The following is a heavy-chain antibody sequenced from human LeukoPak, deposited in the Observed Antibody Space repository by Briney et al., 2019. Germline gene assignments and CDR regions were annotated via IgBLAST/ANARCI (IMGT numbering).Heavy chain of an antibody. J-gene: IGHJ3*02. Sequence: PGGSLRLSCAASGFTLSNYGIHWVRQAPGKGLEWVAVISYDGSNKYYADSVKGRFTISRDNSKNTLYLQMNNLRAEDTAMFYCATSMAQDVDAFHIWGQGTMVTVSS. CDR1: GFTLSNYG. V-gene: IGHV3-30*03. CDR3: ATSMAQDVDAFHI. CDR2: ISYDGSNK. D-gene: IGHD2-21*01.